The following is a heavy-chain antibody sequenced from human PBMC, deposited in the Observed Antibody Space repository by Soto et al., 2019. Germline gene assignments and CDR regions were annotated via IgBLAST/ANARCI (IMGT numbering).Heavy chain of an antibody. CDR2: INSDGSST. D-gene: IGHD3-16*01. V-gene: IGHV3-74*01. CDR3: ARYPARTFWFDP. CDR1: GFTFSSYW. J-gene: IGHJ5*02. Sequence: EVQLVESGGGLVQPGGSLRLSCAASGFTFSSYWMHWVRQAPGKGLVWVSRINSDGSSTSYADSVKGRFTISRYNAKNTLYLQMNSLRAEDTAVYYCARYPARTFWFDPWGQGTLVTVSS.